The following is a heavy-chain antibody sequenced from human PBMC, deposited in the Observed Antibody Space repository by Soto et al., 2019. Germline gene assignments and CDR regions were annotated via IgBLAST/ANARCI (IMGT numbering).Heavy chain of an antibody. CDR2: INPNNGTT. D-gene: IGHD3-16*01. J-gene: IGHJ6*02. CDR1: GYTFTSYG. Sequence: ASVKVSWKASGYTFTSYGISLVRQAPGQGLEWMGWINPNNGTTNYAQNFQGRVTLTRDTSTSTVYMELTGLRSEDSAVYYCAREWANNTVIGGVTYRYYHGMDVWGQGTTVTVSS. CDR3: AREWANNTVIGGVTYRYYHGMDV. V-gene: IGHV1-18*01.